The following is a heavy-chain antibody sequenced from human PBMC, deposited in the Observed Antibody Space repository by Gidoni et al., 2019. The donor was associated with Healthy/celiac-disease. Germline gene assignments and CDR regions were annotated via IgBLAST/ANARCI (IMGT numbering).Heavy chain of an antibody. D-gene: IGHD3-10*01. CDR1: GGTFISYA. CDR3: ARSPMVRGVIIGMDV. V-gene: IGHV1-69*01. J-gene: IGHJ6*02. CDR2: IIPIFGTA. Sequence: QVQLVQSGAEVKKPGSSVTVSCKASGGTFISYAISWVRQAPGQGLEWMGGIIPIFGTANYAQKFQGRVTITADESTSTAYMELSSVRSEDTAVYYCARSPMVRGVIIGMDVWGQGTTVTVSS.